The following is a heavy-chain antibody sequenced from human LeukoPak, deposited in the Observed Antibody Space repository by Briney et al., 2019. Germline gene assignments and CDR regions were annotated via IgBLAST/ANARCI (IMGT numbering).Heavy chain of an antibody. CDR2: ISYDGSNK. J-gene: IGHJ4*02. Sequence: PGGSLRLSCAASGFTFSSYGMHWVRQAPGKGLEWVAVISYDGSNKYYADSVKGRFTISRDNSKNTLYLQMNSLRAEDTAVYYCARDRMTYSGSYLFDYWGQGTLVTVSS. D-gene: IGHD1-26*01. V-gene: IGHV3-30*03. CDR3: ARDRMTYSGSYLFDY. CDR1: GFTFSSYG.